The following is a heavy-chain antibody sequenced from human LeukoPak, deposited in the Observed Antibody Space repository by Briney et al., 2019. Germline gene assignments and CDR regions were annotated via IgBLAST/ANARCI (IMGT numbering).Heavy chain of an antibody. J-gene: IGHJ4*02. Sequence: PGGSLRLSCAASVFIVSSNYMSWVRQAPGKGLEWVSVLYSGGTTYYADSVKGRFTISRDNSNNTLFLQMDSPRPEDTAVYYCAKEFSRGPGFWGQGTLVTVSS. CDR1: VFIVSSNY. CDR2: LYSGGTT. V-gene: IGHV3-66*02. D-gene: IGHD3-10*01. CDR3: AKEFSRGPGF.